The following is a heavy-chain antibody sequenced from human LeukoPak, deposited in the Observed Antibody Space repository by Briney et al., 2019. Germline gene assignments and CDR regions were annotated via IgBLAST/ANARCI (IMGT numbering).Heavy chain of an antibody. CDR2: ISGSGDST. CDR3: AKRRDYHYGMDV. V-gene: IGHV3-23*01. Sequence: GGSLRVSCAASGFTFSSYAMNWVRQAPGKGLEWVSTISGSGDSTYYVDSVKGRFTISRDNSKNTLYLQMNSLRAEDTAVYYCAKRRDYHYGMDVWGQGTTVTVSS. CDR1: GFTFSSYA. J-gene: IGHJ6*02.